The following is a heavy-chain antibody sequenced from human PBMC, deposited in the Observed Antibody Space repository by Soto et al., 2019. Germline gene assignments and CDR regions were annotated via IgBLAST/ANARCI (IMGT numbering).Heavy chain of an antibody. CDR3: ATGGRYWSSFPDFDY. CDR1: GYTLTELS. Sequence: ASVKVSCKVSGYTLTELSMHWVRQAPGKGLEWMGGFDPEDGETIYAQKFQGRVTMTEDTSTDTAYMELSSLRSEDTAVYYCATGGRYWSSFPDFDYWGQGTLVTVSS. D-gene: IGHD6-13*01. V-gene: IGHV1-24*01. J-gene: IGHJ4*02. CDR2: FDPEDGET.